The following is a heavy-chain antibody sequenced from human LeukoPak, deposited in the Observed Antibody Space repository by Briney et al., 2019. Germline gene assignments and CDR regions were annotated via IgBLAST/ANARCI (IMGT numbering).Heavy chain of an antibody. V-gene: IGHV3-33*01. CDR3: ARDLITMVRGVIKKNYFDY. D-gene: IGHD3-10*01. J-gene: IGHJ4*02. Sequence: GRSLRLSCAASGFTFSSYGMHWVRQAPGKGLEWVAVIWYDGSNKYYADSVKGRFTISRDNSKNTLYLQMNSLRAEDTAVYYCARDLITMVRGVIKKNYFDYWGQGTLVTVSP. CDR1: GFTFSSYG. CDR2: IWYDGSNK.